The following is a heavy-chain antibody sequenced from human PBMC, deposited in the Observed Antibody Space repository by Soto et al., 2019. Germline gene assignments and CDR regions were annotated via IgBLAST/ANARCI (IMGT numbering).Heavy chain of an antibody. J-gene: IGHJ4*02. CDR1: GGGNLRDYR. CDR2: IIPKLGSA. V-gene: IGHV1-69*01. CDR3: ARGGDVYNFGAVY. D-gene: IGHD2-21*01. Sequence: QVQLVQSGAEVKKPGSSVQVSCKASGGGNLRDYRTTWVRQAPGQGLEWMGGIIPKLGSANYAQNFQGRVTITADESTSTVYMELRSLRCDDTAVYYCARGGDVYNFGAVYWGQGTPVTVSS.